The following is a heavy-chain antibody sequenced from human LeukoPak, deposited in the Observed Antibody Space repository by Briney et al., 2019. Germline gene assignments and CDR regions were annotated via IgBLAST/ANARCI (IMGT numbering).Heavy chain of an antibody. Sequence: ASVKVSCKASGYTFTGYYMHWVRQAPGQGLEWMGWINPNSGGTNYAQKFQGRVTMTRDTSISTAYMELSRLRSDDTAVYYCARGGDASDLPSEYVENWYIDLWGRGTLVTVSS. CDR1: GYTFTGYY. V-gene: IGHV1-2*02. CDR3: ARGGDASDLPSEYVENWYIDL. CDR2: INPNSGGT. J-gene: IGHJ2*01. D-gene: IGHD3-16*01.